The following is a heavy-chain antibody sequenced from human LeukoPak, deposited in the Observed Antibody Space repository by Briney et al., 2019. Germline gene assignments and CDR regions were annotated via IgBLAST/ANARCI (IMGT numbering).Heavy chain of an antibody. D-gene: IGHD5-18*01. CDR3: ARLTRGYSYGYVY. V-gene: IGHV4-38-2*01. J-gene: IGHJ4*02. CDR1: GYSISSGYY. CDR2: IYHSGSI. Sequence: SETLSLTCAVSGYSISSGYYWGWIRQPPGNGLEWIGSIYHSGSIYYNPSLKSRVTISVDTSKNQFSLKLSSVTAADTAVYYCARLTRGYSYGYVYWGQGTLVTVSS.